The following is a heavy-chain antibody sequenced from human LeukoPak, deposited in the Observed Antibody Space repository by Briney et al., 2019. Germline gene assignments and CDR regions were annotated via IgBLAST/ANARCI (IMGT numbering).Heavy chain of an antibody. Sequence: GGSLRLSCAASGFIFRSYAMSWVRQAPGKGLEWVSTISGSGGNTYYTDSVKGRFTISRDNSKNTLYLQMNSLRAEDTAVYYCAKAFSIFGVAVYWGHGTLVTVSS. CDR1: GFIFRSYA. CDR3: AKAFSIFGVAVY. D-gene: IGHD3-3*02. CDR2: ISGSGGNT. J-gene: IGHJ4*01. V-gene: IGHV3-23*01.